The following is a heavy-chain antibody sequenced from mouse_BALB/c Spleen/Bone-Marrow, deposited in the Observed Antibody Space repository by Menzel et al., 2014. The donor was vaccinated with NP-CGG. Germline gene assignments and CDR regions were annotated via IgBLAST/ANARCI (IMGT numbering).Heavy chain of an antibody. V-gene: IGHV1-15*01. Sequence: QVHVKQSGAELVRPGASVTLSCKAAGFTFTDYEMHWVKQTPVHGLEWIGGIDPETGGTAYNQKFQGKAALTVDNSSSTAYMELRSLTSEDSAVYYCARLGRDYWGQGTTLTVSS. D-gene: IGHD4-1*01. CDR1: GFTFTDYE. J-gene: IGHJ2*01. CDR3: ARLGRDY. CDR2: IDPETGGT.